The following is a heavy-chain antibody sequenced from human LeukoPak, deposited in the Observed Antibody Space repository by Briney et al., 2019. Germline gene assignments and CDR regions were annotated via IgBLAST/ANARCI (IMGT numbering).Heavy chain of an antibody. D-gene: IGHD3-10*01. CDR2: IYYSGST. Sequence: SETLSLTCTVSGGSINSYFWSWIRQPPGKGLEWIGYIYYSGSTNYNPSLKSRVTISVDTSKNQFSLKLSSVTAADTAVYYCARVDYGSGSYRFDPWGQGTLVTVSS. CDR1: GGSINSYF. V-gene: IGHV4-59*01. J-gene: IGHJ5*02. CDR3: ARVDYGSGSYRFDP.